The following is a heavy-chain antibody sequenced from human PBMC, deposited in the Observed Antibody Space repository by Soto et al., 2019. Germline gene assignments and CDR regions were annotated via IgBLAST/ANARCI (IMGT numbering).Heavy chain of an antibody. Sequence: PGGSLRLSCAASGFTFSNAWMSWVRQAPGKGLEWVGRIKSKTDGGTTDYAAPVKGRFTISRDDSKNTLYLQMNSLKTEDTAVYYCTTGYTAMGKEPFDYWGQGTLVTVSS. D-gene: IGHD5-18*01. CDR2: IKSKTDGGTT. J-gene: IGHJ4*02. CDR3: TTGYTAMGKEPFDY. V-gene: IGHV3-15*01. CDR1: GFTFSNAW.